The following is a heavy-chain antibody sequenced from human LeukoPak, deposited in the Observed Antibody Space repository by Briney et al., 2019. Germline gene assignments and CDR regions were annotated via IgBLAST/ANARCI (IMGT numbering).Heavy chain of an antibody. CDR2: INHSGST. V-gene: IGHV4-34*01. CDR3: ARSREIRYSSGWQNYYYYGMDV. Sequence: SETLSLTCADYGGSFSGYYWSWIRQPPGKGLEWIGEINHSGSTNYNPSLKSRVTISVDTSKNQFSLKLSSVTAADTAVYYCARSREIRYSSGWQNYYYYGMDVWGQGTTVTVSS. J-gene: IGHJ6*02. D-gene: IGHD6-19*01. CDR1: GGSFSGYY.